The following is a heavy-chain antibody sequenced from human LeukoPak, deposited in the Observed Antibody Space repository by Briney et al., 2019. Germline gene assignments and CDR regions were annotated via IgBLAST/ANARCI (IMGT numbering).Heavy chain of an antibody. Sequence: PGGSLRLSCVGSGFTFRSHAMSWVRQAPGKGLEWVSTISGSGGSTYYADSVKGRFTISRDNSKNTLYLQMTSLRAEDTAVYFCAKGQTDYDFWSGYHTWGQGTLVTVSS. CDR2: ISGSGGST. J-gene: IGHJ4*02. D-gene: IGHD3-3*01. CDR1: GFTFRSHA. CDR3: AKGQTDYDFWSGYHT. V-gene: IGHV3-23*01.